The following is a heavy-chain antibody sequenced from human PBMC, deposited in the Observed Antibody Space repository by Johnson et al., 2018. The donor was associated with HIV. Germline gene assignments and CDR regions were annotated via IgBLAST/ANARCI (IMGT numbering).Heavy chain of an antibody. CDR3: AKTGVGATDAAFDI. V-gene: IGHV3-33*05. CDR2: ISYDGSNE. Sequence: QVQLVESGGGVVQPGGSLRLSCAASGFTFSSYGMHWVRQAPGKGLEWVAVISYDGSNEYYADSVKGRFTISRDNSKNTVYLEMNSLRAEDTATYYCAKTGVGATDAAFDIWGQGTMVTVSS. CDR1: GFTFSSYG. D-gene: IGHD1-26*01. J-gene: IGHJ3*02.